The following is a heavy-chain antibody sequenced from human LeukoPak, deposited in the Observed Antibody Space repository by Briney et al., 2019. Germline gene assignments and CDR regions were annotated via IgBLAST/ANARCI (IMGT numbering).Heavy chain of an antibody. V-gene: IGHV3-7*01. CDR1: GFTFSSYW. D-gene: IGHD3-3*01. J-gene: IGHJ6*02. CDR2: IKQDGSEK. CDR3: ARDAATYDFWSGYYYYYGMDV. Sequence: GGSLRLSCVASGFTFSSYWMSWVRQAPGKGLEWVANIKQDGSEKYYVDSVKGRFTISRDNAKNSLYLQMNSLRAEDTAVYYCARDAATYDFWSGYYYYYGMDVWGQGTTVTVSS.